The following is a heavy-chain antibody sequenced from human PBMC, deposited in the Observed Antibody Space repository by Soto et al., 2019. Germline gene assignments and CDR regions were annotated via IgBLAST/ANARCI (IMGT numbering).Heavy chain of an antibody. CDR2: IYHSGSA. Sequence: SETLSLTCAVSGSSTSSSYWLSWVRQPPGKGLEWIGEIYHSGSANYNPSLKSRVTISVDNSKNQFSLKLSSVTAADTAVYYCARYIAASGTYYFDYWGQGTLVT. CDR3: ARYIAASGTYYFDY. D-gene: IGHD6-13*01. J-gene: IGHJ4*02. CDR1: GSSTSSSYW. V-gene: IGHV4-4*02.